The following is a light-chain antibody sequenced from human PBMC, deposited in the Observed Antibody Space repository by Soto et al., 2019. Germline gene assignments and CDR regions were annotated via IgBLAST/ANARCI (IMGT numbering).Light chain of an antibody. Sequence: DIQMTQSPSSLSASVGDSVTITCRASQGISNKLAWYQQKPGKVPRVLIYSASILQSGVPSRFSGSGSGTDFTLTINSLQPEDVATYYCQQHGGDRPVTFGPGTKVD. CDR1: QGISNK. J-gene: IGKJ3*01. CDR3: QQHGGDRPVT. CDR2: SAS. V-gene: IGKV1-27*01.